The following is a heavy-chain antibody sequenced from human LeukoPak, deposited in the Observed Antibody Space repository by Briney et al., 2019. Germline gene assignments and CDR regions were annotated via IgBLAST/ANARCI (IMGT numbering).Heavy chain of an antibody. CDR1: GYSISSGYY. CDR3: ARVIAVAANYYYYYMDV. Sequence: PSGTLSLTCTVSGYSISSGYYWGWIRQPPGKGLEWIGSIYHSGSTYYNPSLKSRVTISVDTSKNQFSLKLSSVTAADTAVYYCARVIAVAANYYYYYMDVWGKGTTVTISS. D-gene: IGHD6-19*01. V-gene: IGHV4-38-2*02. J-gene: IGHJ6*03. CDR2: IYHSGST.